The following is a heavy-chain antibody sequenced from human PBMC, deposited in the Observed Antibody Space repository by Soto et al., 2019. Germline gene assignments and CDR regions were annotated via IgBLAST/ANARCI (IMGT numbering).Heavy chain of an antibody. J-gene: IGHJ4*02. CDR3: ARGNWDYEGY. Sequence: EVQLVESGGGWVQPGGALRLSCAASGFTFSSFWMNWVRRAPGKGLEWVASITEDGGDKNYVDSVRGRYTISRDNANNSVYLQMNTMSAEDTAVYYCARGNWDYEGYWGQGTLVTISS. CDR1: GFTFSSFW. D-gene: IGHD1-7*01. CDR2: ITEDGGDK. V-gene: IGHV3-7*01.